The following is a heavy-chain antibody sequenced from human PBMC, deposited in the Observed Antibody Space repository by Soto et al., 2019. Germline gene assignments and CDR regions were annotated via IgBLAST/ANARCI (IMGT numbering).Heavy chain of an antibody. Sequence: EVQLVESGGGLVQPGGSLRLSCAASGLIVSSTYMSWVRQAPGKGLEWVSVISNGGDTHYADSVKGRFSLSRDISNNTLHLQMSSLRVEDTAVYYCAREPRYCSGGSCSLTVDAFDIWGQWTMVTVSS. CDR1: GLIVSSTY. J-gene: IGHJ3*02. V-gene: IGHV3-66*01. CDR2: ISNGGDT. CDR3: AREPRYCSGGSCSLTVDAFDI. D-gene: IGHD2-15*01.